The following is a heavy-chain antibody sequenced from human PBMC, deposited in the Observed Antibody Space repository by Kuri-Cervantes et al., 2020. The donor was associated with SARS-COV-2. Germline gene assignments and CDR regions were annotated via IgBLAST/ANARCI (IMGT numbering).Heavy chain of an antibody. CDR1: GGSFSGYY. D-gene: IGHD3-3*01. Sequence: SETLSLTCAVYGGSFSGYYWSWIRQPPGKGLEWIGEINHSGSTNYNPSLKSRVTISVDTSKNRFSLKLSSVTAADTAVYYCARGHWSGYSNAAEMGAFDIWGQGTMVTVSS. J-gene: IGHJ3*02. CDR2: INHSGST. V-gene: IGHV4-34*01. CDR3: ARGHWSGYSNAAEMGAFDI.